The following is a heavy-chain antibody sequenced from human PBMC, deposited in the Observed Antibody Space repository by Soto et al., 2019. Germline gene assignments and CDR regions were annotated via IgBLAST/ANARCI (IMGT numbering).Heavy chain of an antibody. CDR1: GGSISSSSYY. CDR2: IYYSGST. Sequence: QLQLQESGPGLVKPSETLSLTCTVSGGSISSSSYYWGWIRQPPGKGLEWIGSIYYSGSTYYNPSLKSRVTISVDTSKNQFSLKLSSVTAADTAVYYCARFRYRGAYYYGSGSLLHLRVTEEPWGQGTLVTVSS. J-gene: IGHJ5*02. D-gene: IGHD3-10*01. V-gene: IGHV4-39*01. CDR3: ARFRYRGAYYYGSGSLLHLRVTEEP.